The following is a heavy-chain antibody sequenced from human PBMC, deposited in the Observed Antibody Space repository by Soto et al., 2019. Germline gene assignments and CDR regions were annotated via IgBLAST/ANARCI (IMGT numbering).Heavy chain of an antibody. D-gene: IGHD3-22*01. CDR3: AKNRDGYYYSYFDY. CDR2: ISGSGAST. Sequence: GGSLRLSCAASGFTFSGSVLSWVRQAPGKGLEWVSAISGSGASTYYADSVKGRFTISRDNSKNTVYLQMNSLRADDTAVYYCAKNRDGYYYSYFDYWGQGTLVTVSS. J-gene: IGHJ4*02. V-gene: IGHV3-23*01. CDR1: GFTFSGSV.